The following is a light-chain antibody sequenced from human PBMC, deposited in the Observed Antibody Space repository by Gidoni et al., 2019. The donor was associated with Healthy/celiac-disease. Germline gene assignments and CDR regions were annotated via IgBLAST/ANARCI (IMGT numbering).Light chain of an antibody. CDR1: QSLLHSNGYNY. CDR3: MQALQTPYX. CDR2: LGS. V-gene: IGKV2-28*01. J-gene: IGKJ2*01. Sequence: DIVMTQSPLSLPVTPGEPASISCRSSQSLLHSNGYNYLDWYLQKPGQSPQLLIYLGSNRASGVPDRFSGSGSGTDFTLKISRVEAEDVGVYYCMQALQTPYXFXQGTKLEI.